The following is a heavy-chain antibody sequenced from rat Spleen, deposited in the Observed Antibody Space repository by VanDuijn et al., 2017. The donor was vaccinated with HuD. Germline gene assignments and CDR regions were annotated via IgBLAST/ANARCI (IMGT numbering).Heavy chain of an antibody. Sequence: QVQLKESGPGLVQPSQTLSLTCTVSGFSLTSYHVHWVRQPPGKGREWMGVMWGDGDTSYNSGLKSRLTITRDTSKSQVFLQMDSLQTEDTAMYFCARGWERFAYWGQGTLVTVSS. D-gene: IGHD5-1*01. CDR1: GFSLTSYH. CDR3: ARGWERFAY. V-gene: IGHV2-32*01. J-gene: IGHJ3*01. CDR2: MWGDGDT.